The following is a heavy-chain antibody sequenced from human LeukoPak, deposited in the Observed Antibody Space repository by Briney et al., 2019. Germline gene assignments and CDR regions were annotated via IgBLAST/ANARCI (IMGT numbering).Heavy chain of an antibody. CDR1: GFTSSNAW. CDR2: IKSKTDGGTT. D-gene: IGHD2-15*01. CDR3: TTDALVVVVAAT. Sequence: PGGSLRLSCAASGFTSSNAWMSWVRQAPGKGLEWVGRIKSKTDGGTTDYAAPVKGRFTISRDDSKNTLYLQMNSLKTEDTAVYYCTTDALVVVVAATWGQGTLVTVSS. V-gene: IGHV3-15*01. J-gene: IGHJ5*02.